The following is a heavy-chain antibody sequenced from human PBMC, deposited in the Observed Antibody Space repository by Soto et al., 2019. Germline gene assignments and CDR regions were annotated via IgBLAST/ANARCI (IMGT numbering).Heavy chain of an antibody. CDR1: GGSITAGGYY. V-gene: IGHV4-31*03. CDR3: ARTKCSGGSCYSWSLDY. Sequence: SETLSLTCTVSGGSITAGGYYWSWIRQLPGKGLEWIGHRYYSESTYYNPSLKSRVSISLDTSKNQFSLKLSFVTAADTAMYYCARTKCSGGSCYSWSLDYWGQGTPVTVSS. D-gene: IGHD2-15*01. J-gene: IGHJ4*02. CDR2: RYYSEST.